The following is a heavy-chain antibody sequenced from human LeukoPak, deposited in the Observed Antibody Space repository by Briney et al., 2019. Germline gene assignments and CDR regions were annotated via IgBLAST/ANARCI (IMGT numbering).Heavy chain of an antibody. J-gene: IGHJ4*02. V-gene: IGHV1-69*05. CDR1: GGTFSSYA. Sequence: GASVKVSCKASGGTFSSYAISWVRQAPGQGLEWMGGIIPPFGTANYAQNFQGRVTITTDESTSTAYMGLSSLRSDDTAVYYCARRGRSCSSTSCYDYFDYWGQGTLVTVSS. CDR2: IIPPFGTA. CDR3: ARRGRSCSSTSCYDYFDY. D-gene: IGHD2-2*01.